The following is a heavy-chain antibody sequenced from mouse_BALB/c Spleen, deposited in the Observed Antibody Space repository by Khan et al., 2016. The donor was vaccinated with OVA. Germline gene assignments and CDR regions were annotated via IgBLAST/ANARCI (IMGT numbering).Heavy chain of an antibody. D-gene: IGHD2-4*01. CDR1: GFTFSDYY. Sequence: EVELVESGGGLVNPGGSLKLSCAASGFTFSDYYMYWVRQTPEKRLEWVATISDSGNYTYYPDDLKGRFTISRDNAKNSLYLQMSSLKSEDTAMYYCARDYDYDGYYTMDYWGQGTSVTVSS. V-gene: IGHV5-4*02. CDR3: ARDYDYDGYYTMDY. CDR2: ISDSGNYT. J-gene: IGHJ4*01.